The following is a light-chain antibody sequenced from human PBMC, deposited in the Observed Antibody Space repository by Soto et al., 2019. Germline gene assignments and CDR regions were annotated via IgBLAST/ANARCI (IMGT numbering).Light chain of an antibody. CDR3: QQYGSSKT. J-gene: IGKJ1*01. Sequence: ENVLTQSPGTLSLSPGERATLSCRASQSVSSNYLAWYQQKPGQAPRLLIFGASSRVTGIPDRFSGSGSGTDFTLTISRLEPEDYAVYYCQQYGSSKTFGQGTKVEIK. CDR2: GAS. V-gene: IGKV3-20*01. CDR1: QSVSSNY.